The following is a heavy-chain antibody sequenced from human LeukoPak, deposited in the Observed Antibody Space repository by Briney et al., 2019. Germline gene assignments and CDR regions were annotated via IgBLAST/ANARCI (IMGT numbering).Heavy chain of an antibody. CDR2: ISSSGSTI. D-gene: IGHD5-18*01. Sequence: PGGSLRLSCAASGFTFSSYEMNWVRQAPGKGLEWVSYISSSGSTIYYADSVKGRFTISRDKAKNSLYLQMNSLRAEDTAVYYCATRGYSYGTLDYWGQGTLVTVSS. V-gene: IGHV3-48*03. J-gene: IGHJ4*02. CDR3: ATRGYSYGTLDY. CDR1: GFTFSSYE.